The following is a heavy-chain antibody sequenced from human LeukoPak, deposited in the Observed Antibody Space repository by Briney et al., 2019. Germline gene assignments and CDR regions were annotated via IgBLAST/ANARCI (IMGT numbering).Heavy chain of an antibody. CDR3: AREWDYYAF. CDR2: INPKSGDT. J-gene: IGHJ4*02. Sequence: ASVKVSCKASGYTFTDYYMHWVRQAPGQGLEWKGWINPKSGDTRYAQKFQGRVTMTRDTSITTAYMDLSSLRSDDTAVYFCAREWDYYAFWGQGTLVTVSS. CDR1: GYTFTDYY. V-gene: IGHV1-2*02.